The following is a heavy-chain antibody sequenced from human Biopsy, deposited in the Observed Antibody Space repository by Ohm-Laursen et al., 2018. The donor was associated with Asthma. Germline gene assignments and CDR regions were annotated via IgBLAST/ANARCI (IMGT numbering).Heavy chain of an antibody. V-gene: IGHV1-3*01. D-gene: IGHD3-9*01. CDR2: INAGNGNT. Sequence: VPSVKASCKASGYNFISFAIHWVRQAPGQRLEWMGWINAGNGNTKYSQKFQGRVSITRDTTARTAYMDLSSLRSEDTAVYYCARTYYDFLTGQVKDVFGVWGQGTMVTVSS. CDR1: GYNFISFA. CDR3: ARTYYDFLTGQVKDVFGV. J-gene: IGHJ3*01.